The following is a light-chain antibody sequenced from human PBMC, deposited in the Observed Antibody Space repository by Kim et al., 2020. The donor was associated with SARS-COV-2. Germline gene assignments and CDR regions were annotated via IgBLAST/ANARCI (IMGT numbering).Light chain of an antibody. V-gene: IGLV6-57*04. Sequence: NFTLTQPHSVSESPGKTVTISCTRSSGSIDDNYVQWYQQRPGGVPTTVIYEDDQRPSGVSDRFSGSIDNSSNSASLTISGLRTEDEADYYCQSYNRDNVLFGGGTKVTVL. CDR3: QSYNRDNVL. CDR1: SGSIDDNY. J-gene: IGLJ2*01. CDR2: EDD.